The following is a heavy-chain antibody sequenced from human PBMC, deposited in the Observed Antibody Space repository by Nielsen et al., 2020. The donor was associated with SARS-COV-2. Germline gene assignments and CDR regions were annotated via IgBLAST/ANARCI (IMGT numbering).Heavy chain of an antibody. D-gene: IGHD2-2*01. CDR1: GYTFTSYY. J-gene: IGHJ6*02. V-gene: IGHV1-46*01. CDR2: INPSGGST. Sequence: ASVKVSCKASGYTFTSYYMHWVRQAPGQGLEWMGIINPSGGSTSYAQKFQGWVTMTRDTSISTAYMELSRLRSDDTAVYYCARGIVVVQDASYYYYGMDVWGQGTTVTVSS. CDR3: ARGIVVVQDASYYYYGMDV.